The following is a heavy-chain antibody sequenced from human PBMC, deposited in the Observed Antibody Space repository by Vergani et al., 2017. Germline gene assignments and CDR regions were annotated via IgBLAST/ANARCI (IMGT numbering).Heavy chain of an antibody. CDR3: ARVLRVFGVGRPDY. CDR2: INSDGSST. J-gene: IGHJ4*02. D-gene: IGHD3-3*01. V-gene: IGHV3-74*01. Sequence: EVQLVESGGGLVQPGGSLRLSCAASGFTFSSYWMHWVRQAPGKGLVWVSRINSDGSSTSYADSVKGRFTISRDNATNTLYLQMNSLRAEDTAVYYCARVLRVFGVGRPDYWGQGTLVTVSS. CDR1: GFTFSSYW.